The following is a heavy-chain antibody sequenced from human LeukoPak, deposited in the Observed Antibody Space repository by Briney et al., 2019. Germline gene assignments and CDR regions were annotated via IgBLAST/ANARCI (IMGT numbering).Heavy chain of an antibody. CDR3: AKTLGYCSGGSCYSGGYGMDV. Sequence: GESLKFSCKGSGYSFTSYWIGWVRQMPGKGLGWMGIIYPGDFDTRYSPSFQGQVTISADKSITTAYLQWSSLKASDTAMYYCAKTLGYCSGGSCYSGGYGMDVWGQGTTVTVSS. J-gene: IGHJ6*02. CDR2: IYPGDFDT. CDR1: GYSFTSYW. V-gene: IGHV5-51*01. D-gene: IGHD2-15*01.